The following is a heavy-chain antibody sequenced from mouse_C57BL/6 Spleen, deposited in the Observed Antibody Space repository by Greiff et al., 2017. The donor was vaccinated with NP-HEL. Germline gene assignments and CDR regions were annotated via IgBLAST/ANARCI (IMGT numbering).Heavy chain of an antibody. CDR3: TRCYSNYGFAY. Sequence: VQLQQSGAELVRPGASVKLSCTASGFNIKDDYMHWVKQRPEQGLEWIGCMEPGNGDTEYATKFQGKATITADTSSNTAYLQLGSLTSEDTAVYYCTRCYSNYGFAYWGQGTLVTVSA. D-gene: IGHD2-5*01. V-gene: IGHV14-4*01. CDR2: MEPGNGDT. CDR1: GFNIKDDY. J-gene: IGHJ3*01.